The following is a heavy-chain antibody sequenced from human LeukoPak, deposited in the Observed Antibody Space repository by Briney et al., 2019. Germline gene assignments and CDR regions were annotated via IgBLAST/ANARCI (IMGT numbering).Heavy chain of an antibody. CDR2: INPNSGGT. D-gene: IGHD6-13*01. J-gene: IGHJ4*02. Sequence: ASVKVSCKASGYTFTGYYMQWVRQAPGQGLEWMGYINPNSGGTNYAQKFQGRVTMTGDTSISTAYMELSRLRSDDTAEYYCARDRGSSWYVDYWGQGTLVTVSS. V-gene: IGHV1-2*02. CDR1: GYTFTGYY. CDR3: ARDRGSSWYVDY.